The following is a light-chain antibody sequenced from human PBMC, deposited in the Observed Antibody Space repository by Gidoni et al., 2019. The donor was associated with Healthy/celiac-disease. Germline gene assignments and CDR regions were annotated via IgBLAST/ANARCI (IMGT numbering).Light chain of an antibody. V-gene: IGLV2-14*03. J-gene: IGLJ1*01. CDR3: SSYTSSSTLYV. CDR2: DVS. CDR1: STDVGGYNY. Sequence: HSALTQPASVSGSPVTSITISCTGTSTDVGGYNYVSWYQQHTGKAPKLMIYDVSNRPSGVSKRFSGSKSGNTASWTISGLQAEDEADYYCSSYTSSSTLYVFGTGTKVTVL.